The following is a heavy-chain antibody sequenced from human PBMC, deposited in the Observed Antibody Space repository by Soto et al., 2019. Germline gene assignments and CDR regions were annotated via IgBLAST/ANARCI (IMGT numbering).Heavy chain of an antibody. CDR1: GDPVSSGSYF. D-gene: IGHD3-16*02. Sequence: QVQLQESGPGLVKPSETLSLTCTVSGDPVSSGSYFWTWIRQPPGKGLEWIGYIYYSGSTKYNPSLKSRITMSLDTSENLFSLKLGSVTAADTAVYYCARQGGGGSSLLGNYYHSMDVWGQGTAVTVSS. V-gene: IGHV4-61*03. CDR2: IYYSGST. CDR3: ARQGGGGSSLLGNYYHSMDV. J-gene: IGHJ6*02.